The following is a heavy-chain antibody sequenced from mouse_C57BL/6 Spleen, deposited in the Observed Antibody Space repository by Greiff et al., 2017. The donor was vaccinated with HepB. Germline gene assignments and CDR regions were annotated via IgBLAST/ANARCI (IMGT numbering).Heavy chain of an antibody. CDR3: AKEATVVGVDY. CDR1: GYSFTGYF. J-gene: IGHJ2*01. D-gene: IGHD1-1*01. V-gene: IGHV1-20*01. CDR2: INPYNGDT. Sequence: VHVKQSGPELVKPGDSVKISCKASGYSFTGYFMNWVMQSHGKSLEWIGRINPYNGDTFYNQKFKGKATLTVDKSSSTAHMELRSLTSEDSAVYYCAKEATVVGVDYWGQGTTLTVSS.